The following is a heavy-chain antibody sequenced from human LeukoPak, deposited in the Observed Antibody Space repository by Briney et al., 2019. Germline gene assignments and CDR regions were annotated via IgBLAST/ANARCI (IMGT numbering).Heavy chain of an antibody. V-gene: IGHV4-34*01. CDR3: ARGRGGDDYDPHFDY. CDR1: GGSFSGYY. CDR2: INHSGST. J-gene: IGHJ4*02. D-gene: IGHD4-17*01. Sequence: SSETLSLTCAVYGGSFSGYYWSWIRQPPGKGLEWIGEINHSGSTNYNPSLKSRVTISVDTSKNQFSLKLSSVTAADTAVYYCARGRGGDDYDPHFDYWGQGTLVTVSS.